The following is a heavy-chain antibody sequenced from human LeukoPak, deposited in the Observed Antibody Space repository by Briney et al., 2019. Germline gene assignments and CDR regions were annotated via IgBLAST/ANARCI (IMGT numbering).Heavy chain of an antibody. V-gene: IGHV1-2*06. CDR3: ARAYCSGGSCFTHENWFDP. Sequence: ASVKVSCKASGYTFTGYYMHWVRQAPGQGLEWMGRINPNSGGTNYAQKFQGRVTMTRDTSISTAYMELSRLRSDDTAVYYCARAYCSGGSCFTHENWFDPWGQGTLVTVSS. D-gene: IGHD2-15*01. CDR1: GYTFTGYY. CDR2: INPNSGGT. J-gene: IGHJ5*02.